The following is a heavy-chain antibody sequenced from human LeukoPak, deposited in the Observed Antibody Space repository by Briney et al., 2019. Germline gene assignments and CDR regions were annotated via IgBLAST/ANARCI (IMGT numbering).Heavy chain of an antibody. V-gene: IGHV3-53*01. CDR2: SYSGWNT. Sequence: QPGGSLTLSCAASGFTLSRNYMSWVRQAPGKGVEWVLVSYSGWNTYYPDSVKGRFTVSRDNPKNTVYLQMNSLRAEDTAVYFCARSPVLDRNDWSFADWGQGTLVTVSS. J-gene: IGHJ4*02. CDR3: ARSPVLDRNDWSFAD. D-gene: IGHD1-1*01. CDR1: GFTLSRNY.